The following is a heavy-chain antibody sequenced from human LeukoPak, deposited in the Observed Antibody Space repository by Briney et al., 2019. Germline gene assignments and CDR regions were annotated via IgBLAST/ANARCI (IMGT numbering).Heavy chain of an antibody. CDR2: IRSKAYGGTT. Sequence: GGSLRLSCTASGFTFGDYAMSWVRQAPGKRLEWVGFIRSKAYGGTTEYAASVKGRFTISRDDSKSIAYLQMNSLKTEDTAVYYCMVDCSSTSCYDYWGQGTLVTVSS. D-gene: IGHD2-2*01. V-gene: IGHV3-49*04. CDR3: MVDCSSTSCYDY. CDR1: GFTFGDYA. J-gene: IGHJ4*02.